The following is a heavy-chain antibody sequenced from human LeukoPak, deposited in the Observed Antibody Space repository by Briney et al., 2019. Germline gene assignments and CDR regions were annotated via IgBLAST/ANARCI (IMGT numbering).Heavy chain of an antibody. CDR3: STLTSRGLSDS. CDR2: IKSKADGETI. D-gene: IGHD1-20*01. Sequence: TGGSLRLSCAASGFTFTNAWMNWVRQAPGKGLEWVGRIKSKADGETIDYAAPVKGRFTFSRDDSKNMLYLQMNSLKSEDTAVYYCSTLTSRGLSDSWGQGTLVTVSS. J-gene: IGHJ4*02. CDR1: GFTFTNAW. V-gene: IGHV3-15*07.